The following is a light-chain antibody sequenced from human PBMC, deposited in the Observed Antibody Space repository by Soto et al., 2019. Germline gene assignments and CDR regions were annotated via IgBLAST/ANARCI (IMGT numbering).Light chain of an antibody. CDR3: QQYGSSPPT. Sequence: EIVLTQSPGTLSLSPGERATLSCRASQSVSTNYLAWYQRKPGQAPRLLIYGASSRATDIPNRFSGSGSGTAFTLTITRLKAEDGAVYYCQQYGSSPPTFGQGTKVEIK. V-gene: IGKV3-20*01. CDR1: QSVSTNY. J-gene: IGKJ1*01. CDR2: GAS.